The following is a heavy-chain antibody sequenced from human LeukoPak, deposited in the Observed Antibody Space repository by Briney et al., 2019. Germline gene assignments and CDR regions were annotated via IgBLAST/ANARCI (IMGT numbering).Heavy chain of an antibody. D-gene: IGHD6-19*01. CDR1: GFTFSSYS. CDR3: AREGGGWSPPY. J-gene: IGHJ4*02. CDR2: ISSSGSYI. V-gene: IGHV3-21*01. Sequence: GGSLRLSCAASGFTFSSYSMNWVRQAPGKGLEWVSSISSSGSYIYYADSVKGRFTASRDNAKNSLYLQMNSLRAEDTAVFYCAREGGGWSPPYWGQGTLVTVSS.